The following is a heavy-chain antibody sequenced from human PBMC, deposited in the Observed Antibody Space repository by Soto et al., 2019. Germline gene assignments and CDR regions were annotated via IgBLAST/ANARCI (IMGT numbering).Heavy chain of an antibody. J-gene: IGHJ5*02. V-gene: IGHV3-9*01. CDR3: AKDRDRYYGSGNGNWFDP. CDR2: ISWNSGSI. Sequence: PGGSLRLSCAASGFTFGDYAMHWVRQAPGKGLEWVSGISWNSGSIGYADSVKGRFTISRDNAKNSLYLQMNSLRAEDTALYYCAKDRDRYYGSGNGNWFDPWGQGTLVTVSS. CDR1: GFTFGDYA. D-gene: IGHD3-10*01.